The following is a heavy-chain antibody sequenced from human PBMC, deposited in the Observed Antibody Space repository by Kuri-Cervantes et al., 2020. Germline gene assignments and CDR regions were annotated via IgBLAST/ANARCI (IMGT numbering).Heavy chain of an antibody. CDR2: FDPEDGET. V-gene: IGHV1-24*01. D-gene: IGHD3-10*01. CDR3: ARSLDGSGSYYSADAFDI. CDR1: GYTLTELS. Sequence: GGSLRLSCKVSGYTLTELSMHWVRQAPGKGLEWMGGFDPEDGETIYAQKFQGRVTITADESTSTAYMELSSLRSEDTAVYYCARSLDGSGSYYSADAFDIWGQGTMVTVSS. J-gene: IGHJ3*02.